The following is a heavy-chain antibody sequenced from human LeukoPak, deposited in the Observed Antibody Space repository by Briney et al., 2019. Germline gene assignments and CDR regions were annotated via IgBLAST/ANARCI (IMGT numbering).Heavy chain of an antibody. Sequence: SETLSLTCTVSGGSISSSSYYWGWIRQPPGKGLEWIGSIYYSGSTYYNPSLKSRVTISVDTSKNQFSLKLSSVTAADTAVYYCARSRRRYGSGSYRDWTYYMDVWGKGTTVTVSS. CDR1: GGSISSSSYY. V-gene: IGHV4-39*07. J-gene: IGHJ6*03. D-gene: IGHD3-10*01. CDR2: IYYSGST. CDR3: ARSRRRYGSGSYRDWTYYMDV.